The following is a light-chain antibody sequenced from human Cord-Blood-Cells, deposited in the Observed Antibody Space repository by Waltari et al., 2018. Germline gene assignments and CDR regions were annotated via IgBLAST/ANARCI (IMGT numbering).Light chain of an antibody. CDR3: CSYAGSYTFVV. Sequence: ALTQPRSVSGSPGQSVTISCTGTSSDVGGYNYVSWYQQYPGKAPKLMIYDVSKRPSGVPDRFSGSKSGNTASLTISGLQAEDEADYYCCSYAGSYTFVVFGGGTKLTVL. V-gene: IGLV2-11*01. CDR1: SSDVGGYNY. J-gene: IGLJ2*01. CDR2: DVS.